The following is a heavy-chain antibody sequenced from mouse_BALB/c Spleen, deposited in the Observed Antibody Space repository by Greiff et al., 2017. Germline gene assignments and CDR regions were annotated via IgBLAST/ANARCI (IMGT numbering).Heavy chain of an antibody. CDR2: ISSGSSTI. V-gene: IGHV5-17*02. J-gene: IGHJ4*01. Sequence: EVKLVESGGGLVQPGGSRKLSCAASGFTFSSFGMHWVRQAPEKGLEWVAYISSGSSTIYYADTVKGRFTISRDNPKNTLFLQMTSLMSEDTAMYYFAVNYYGSSYDAMDYWGQGTSVTVSS. CDR3: AVNYYGSSYDAMDY. D-gene: IGHD1-1*01. CDR1: GFTFSSFG.